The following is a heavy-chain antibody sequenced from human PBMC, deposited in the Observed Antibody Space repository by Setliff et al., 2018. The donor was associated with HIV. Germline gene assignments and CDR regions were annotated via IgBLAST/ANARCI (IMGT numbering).Heavy chain of an antibody. J-gene: IGHJ3*01. CDR2: IYYSGST. CDR3: ARHICGTTACYAVDV. V-gene: IGHV4-59*01. D-gene: IGHD2-2*01. CDR1: GVSISSYY. Sequence: SETLSLTCTVSGVSISSYYWSWIRQPPGKGLEWIGYIYYSGSTNYNPFLKSRVTISVDTSKNQVSLTLSSGTPADTAVYYCARHICGTTACYAVDVWGPGTMVTVSS.